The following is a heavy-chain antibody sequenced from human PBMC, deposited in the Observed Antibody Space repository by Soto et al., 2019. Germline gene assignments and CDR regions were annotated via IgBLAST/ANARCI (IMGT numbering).Heavy chain of an antibody. Sequence: QITLKESGPTLVKPTQTLTLTCTFSGFSLSTSGVGVGWIRQPPGKALEWLALIYWDDDKRYSPSLKSRLTITKDTPKNQVVLTMTNMDPVDTATYYCAHKGYDSSGYYSYWYFDLWGRGTLVTVSS. CDR3: AHKGYDSSGYYSYWYFDL. CDR1: GFSLSTSGVG. CDR2: IYWDDDK. D-gene: IGHD3-22*01. V-gene: IGHV2-5*02. J-gene: IGHJ2*01.